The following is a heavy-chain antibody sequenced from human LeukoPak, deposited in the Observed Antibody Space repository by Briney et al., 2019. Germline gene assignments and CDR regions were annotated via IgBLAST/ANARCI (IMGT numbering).Heavy chain of an antibody. CDR2: MSILSGIT. D-gene: IGHD6-6*01. J-gene: IGHJ4*02. CDR3: AREFEYSTSGAGY. V-gene: IGHV3-21*01. Sequence: GESLRLSCAGSGFPFSGYSMNWVRQTPGKGLEWVSSMSILSGITYYAESVKGRFTVSRDNAKNLLHLQMNSLRVEDTAIYYCAREFEYSTSGAGYSGQGTLVTVSS. CDR1: GFPFSGYS.